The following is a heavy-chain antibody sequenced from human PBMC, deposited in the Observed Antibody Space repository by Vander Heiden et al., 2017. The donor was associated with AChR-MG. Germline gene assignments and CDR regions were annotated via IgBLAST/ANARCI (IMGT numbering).Heavy chain of an antibody. V-gene: IGHV4-34*01. CDR3: AREYYDFWSGSPLDP. J-gene: IGHJ5*02. CDR1: GGSFSGYY. D-gene: IGHD3-3*01. CDR2: INHSRST. Sequence: QVQLQQWGAGLLKPSETLSLTCAVHGGSFSGYYWSWIRQPPGKGLEWIGEINHSRSTNYNPSLKSRVTISVDTSKNQFSLKLSSVTAADTAVYYCAREYYDFWSGSPLDPWGQGTLVTVSS.